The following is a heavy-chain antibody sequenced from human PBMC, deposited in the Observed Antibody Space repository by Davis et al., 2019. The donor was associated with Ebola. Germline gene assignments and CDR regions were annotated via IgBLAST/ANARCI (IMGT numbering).Heavy chain of an antibody. CDR2: ISAYNGNT. V-gene: IGHV1-18*01. J-gene: IGHJ4*02. D-gene: IGHD1-26*01. Sequence: ASVKVSCKASGYTFTSYGISWVRQAPGQGLEWMGWISAYNGNTNYAQKLQGRVTMTTDTSTSTAYMELRSLRSDDTAVYYCARDRRLVGASPYFDYWGQGTLVTVSS. CDR3: ARDRRLVGASPYFDY. CDR1: GYTFTSYG.